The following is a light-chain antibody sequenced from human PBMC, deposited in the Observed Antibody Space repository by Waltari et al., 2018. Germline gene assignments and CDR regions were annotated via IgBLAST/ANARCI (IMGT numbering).Light chain of an antibody. CDR3: QHYVNLPAT. Sequence: EHVLTQFPGTLSLSPGEGATLSCTASQSISHYLAWYQQTPGQAPRLLIYHASSRATGLPDRFSGSGSGTDFSLTISRLEPEDFAVYYCQHYVNLPATFGQGTKVEIK. J-gene: IGKJ1*01. V-gene: IGKV3-20*01. CDR1: QSISHY. CDR2: HAS.